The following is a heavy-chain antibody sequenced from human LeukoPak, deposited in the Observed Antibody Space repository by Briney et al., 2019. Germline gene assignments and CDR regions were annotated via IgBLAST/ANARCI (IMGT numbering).Heavy chain of an antibody. Sequence: GGSLRLSCAASGFTFSSYAMHWVRQAPGRGLEWVAVISYDGSNKYYADSVKGRFAISRDNSKNTLYLQMNSLRAEDTAVYYCAREPVLSHYMDVWGKRTTVTVSS. CDR3: AREPVLSHYMDV. D-gene: IGHD3-10*01. CDR1: GFTFSSYA. V-gene: IGHV3-30*09. CDR2: ISYDGSNK. J-gene: IGHJ6*03.